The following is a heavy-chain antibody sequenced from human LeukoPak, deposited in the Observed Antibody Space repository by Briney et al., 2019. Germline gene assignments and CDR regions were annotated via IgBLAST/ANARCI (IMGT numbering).Heavy chain of an antibody. V-gene: IGHV1-18*01. CDR1: GYTFTSYG. CDR2: ISAYNGNT. D-gene: IGHD3-16*02. CDR3: ARDGAPYDYVWGSYRYPDYFDY. J-gene: IGHJ4*02. Sequence: ASVKVSCKASGYTFTSYGISWVRQAPGQGLEWMGWISAYNGNTNYAQKLQGRVTMTTDTSTSTAYMELRSLRSDDTAVHYCARDGAPYDYVWGSYRYPDYFDYWGQGTLVTVSS.